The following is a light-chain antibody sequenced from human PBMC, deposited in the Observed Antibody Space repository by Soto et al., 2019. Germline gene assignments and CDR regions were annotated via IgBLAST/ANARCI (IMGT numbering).Light chain of an antibody. V-gene: IGKV1-16*02. J-gene: IGKJ2*01. CDR1: QDIRNN. CDR2: DAS. CDR3: QQYYSYPYT. Sequence: DIQMTQSPSSLSASVGDRVTITCRASQDIRNNFAWFQQKPGKVPKPLIYDASRLQSGVPSKFSGRGSGTDFTLTISSLQPEDFATYYCQQYYSYPYTFGQGTKLEIK.